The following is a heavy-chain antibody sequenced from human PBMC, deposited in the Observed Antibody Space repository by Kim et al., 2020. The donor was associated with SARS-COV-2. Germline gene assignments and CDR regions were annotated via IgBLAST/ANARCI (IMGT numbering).Heavy chain of an antibody. D-gene: IGHD6-19*01. V-gene: IGHV3-23*03. Sequence: ADSVRGRFTTARDNSKDTVYLQMDSLRVEDTAIYYCAKRGRGVAGSDFEVWGRGTLVTVSA. J-gene: IGHJ4*02. CDR3: AKRGRGVAGSDFEV.